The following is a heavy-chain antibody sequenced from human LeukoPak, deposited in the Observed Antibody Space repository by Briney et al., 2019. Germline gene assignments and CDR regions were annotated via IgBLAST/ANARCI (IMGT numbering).Heavy chain of an antibody. Sequence: ASVKVSCKASGGTFSSYAISWVRQAPGQGLEWMGGIIPIFGTANYAQKFQGRVTITTDESTSTAYMELSSLRSEDTAVYYCARRGPQPGEPFDYWGQGTLVTVSS. CDR3: ARRGPQPGEPFDY. CDR1: GGTFSSYA. CDR2: IIPIFGTA. D-gene: IGHD2-21*01. V-gene: IGHV1-69*05. J-gene: IGHJ4*02.